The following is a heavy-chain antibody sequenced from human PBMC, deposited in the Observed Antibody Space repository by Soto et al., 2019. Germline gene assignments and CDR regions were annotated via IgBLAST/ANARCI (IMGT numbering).Heavy chain of an antibody. CDR3: ARLNWNYVSLDHPNWFDP. CDR1: GFTVSSNY. J-gene: IGHJ5*02. D-gene: IGHD1-7*01. CDR2: IYSGGST. V-gene: IGHV3-53*01. Sequence: GALRLSCAASGFTVSSNYMSWVRQAPGKGLEWVSVIYSGGSTYYADSAKGRFTISRDNSKNTLYLQMNSLRAEDTAVYYCARLNWNYVSLDHPNWFDPWGQGTLVTFSS.